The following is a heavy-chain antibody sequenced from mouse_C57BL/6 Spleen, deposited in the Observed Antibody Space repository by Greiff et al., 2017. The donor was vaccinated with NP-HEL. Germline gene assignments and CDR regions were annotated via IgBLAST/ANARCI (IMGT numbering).Heavy chain of an antibody. CDR3: ARYPYYYGSSYGYFDV. CDR1: GYTFTSYW. Sequence: QVQLQQSGAELVKPGASVKMSCKASGYTFTSYWITWVKQRPGQGLEWIGDIYPGSGSTNYNEKFKSKATLTVDTSSSTAYMQLSSLTSEDSAVYYCARYPYYYGSSYGYFDVWGTGTTVTVSS. J-gene: IGHJ1*03. V-gene: IGHV1-55*01. CDR2: IYPGSGST. D-gene: IGHD1-1*01.